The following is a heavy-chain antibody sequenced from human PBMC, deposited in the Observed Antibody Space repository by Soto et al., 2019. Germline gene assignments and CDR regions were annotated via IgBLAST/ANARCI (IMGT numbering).Heavy chain of an antibody. Sequence: GGSLRLSCAASGFTFANYGVNWVRQAPGKGLEWVSGIGRGGTTYYTDSVKGRFTISRDNSKNTLYLQMSSLRAEDTAVYYCAILRITVAEGTDYWGQGTLVTSPQ. J-gene: IGHJ4*02. CDR2: IGRGGTT. V-gene: IGHV3-23*01. CDR1: GFTFANYG. CDR3: AILRITVAEGTDY. D-gene: IGHD6-19*01.